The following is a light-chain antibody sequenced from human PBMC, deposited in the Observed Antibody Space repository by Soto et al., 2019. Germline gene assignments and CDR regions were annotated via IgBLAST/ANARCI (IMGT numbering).Light chain of an antibody. J-gene: IGKJ1*01. CDR1: HSVRSS. CDR2: GAS. Sequence: EIVMTQSPATLSVSPGERATLSCRASHSVRSSLAWYQQKPGQAPRLLIHGASTGATGIPGRFSGSGSGTEFTLIISSLQSEDFAVYYCQQYNEWPETFGHGTRVEI. V-gene: IGKV3-15*01. CDR3: QQYNEWPET.